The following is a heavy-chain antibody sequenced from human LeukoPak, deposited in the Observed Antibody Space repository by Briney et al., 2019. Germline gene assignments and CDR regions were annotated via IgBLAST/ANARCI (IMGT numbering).Heavy chain of an antibody. J-gene: IGHJ4*02. V-gene: IGHV1-69*04. Sequence: ASVKVSCKASGGTFSSYAISWVRQAPGQGLEWMGRIIPIFGIANYAQKFQGRVTITADKSTSTAYMELSSLRSEDTAVYYCAGRRNYYGSGSHFDYWGQGTLVTVSS. CDR2: IIPIFGIA. D-gene: IGHD3-10*01. CDR1: GGTFSSYA. CDR3: AGRRNYYGSGSHFDY.